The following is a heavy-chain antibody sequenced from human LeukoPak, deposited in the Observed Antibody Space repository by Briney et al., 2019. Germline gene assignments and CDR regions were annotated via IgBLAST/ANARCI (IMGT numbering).Heavy chain of an antibody. CDR3: ARGAVSGYYTGVGWFDP. CDR1: GGSVSSGSYY. J-gene: IGHJ5*02. Sequence: PSETLSFTCTVSGGSVSSGSYYWSWIRQPPGKGLEWIGYIYYSGSTNYNPSLKSRVTISVDTSKNQFSLKLSSVTAADTAVYYCARGAVSGYYTGVGWFDPWGQGTLVTVSS. CDR2: IYYSGST. V-gene: IGHV4-61*01. D-gene: IGHD3-3*01.